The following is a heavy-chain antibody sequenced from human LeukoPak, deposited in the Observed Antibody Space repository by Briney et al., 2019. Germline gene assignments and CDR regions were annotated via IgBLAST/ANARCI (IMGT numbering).Heavy chain of an antibody. V-gene: IGHV3-7*03. D-gene: IGHD3-10*01. J-gene: IGHJ3*02. CDR2: IKEDGSEK. CDR3: ARDWVAGVPFDAFDI. Sequence: PGGSLRLSCAASGFTLSSYWMSWVRRAPGKGLEWVANIKEDGSEKYYVDSVKGRFTISRDNAKNSLNLHMNSLTAEDTAMYYCARDWVAGVPFDAFDIWGQGTMVSVSS. CDR1: GFTLSSYW.